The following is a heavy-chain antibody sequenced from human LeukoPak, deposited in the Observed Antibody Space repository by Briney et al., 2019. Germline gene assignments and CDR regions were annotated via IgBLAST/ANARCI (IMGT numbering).Heavy chain of an antibody. Sequence: SETLSLTCAVYGGSFSDHYWSWIRQPPGKGLEWIGETEHSGSTNYNPSLKTRVTISVDTSKNQFSLRLSSVTAADTAVYYCARDQYSSSPDYYYYYGMDVWGQGTTVTVSS. D-gene: IGHD6-6*01. J-gene: IGHJ6*02. CDR1: GGSFSDHY. V-gene: IGHV4-34*01. CDR3: ARDQYSSSPDYYYYYGMDV. CDR2: TEHSGST.